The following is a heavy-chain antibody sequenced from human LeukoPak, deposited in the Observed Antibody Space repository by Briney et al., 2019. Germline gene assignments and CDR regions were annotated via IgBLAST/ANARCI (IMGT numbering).Heavy chain of an antibody. CDR1: GFTFSSYG. D-gene: IGHD3-10*01. V-gene: IGHV3-23*01. Sequence: GGSLRLSCAASGFTFSSYGMSWVRQAPGKGLEWVSAISGSGGSTYYADSVKGRFTISRDNSKNTLYLQMNSLRSDDTAVYYCARDSGTTGEVKFDPWGQGTLVTASS. CDR3: ARDSGTTGEVKFDP. CDR2: ISGSGGST. J-gene: IGHJ5*02.